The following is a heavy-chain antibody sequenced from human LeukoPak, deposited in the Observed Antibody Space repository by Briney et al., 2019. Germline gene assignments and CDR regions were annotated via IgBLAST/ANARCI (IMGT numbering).Heavy chain of an antibody. D-gene: IGHD3-22*01. CDR2: INPNSGGT. J-gene: IGHJ4*02. Sequence: ASVKVSCKASGYTFTGYYMHWVRQAPGQGLEWMGRINPNSGGTNYAQKFQGRVTVTRDTSISTAYMELSRLRSDDTAVYYCARAKYYYDSSGYQIDYWGQGTLVTVSS. CDR3: ARAKYYYDSSGYQIDY. V-gene: IGHV1-2*06. CDR1: GYTFTGYY.